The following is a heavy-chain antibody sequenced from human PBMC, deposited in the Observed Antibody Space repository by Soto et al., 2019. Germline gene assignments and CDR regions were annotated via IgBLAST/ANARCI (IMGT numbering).Heavy chain of an antibody. Sequence: PSETLSLTCAVSGGSISSSNWWSWVRQPPGKGLEWIGEIYHSGSTNYNPSLKSRVTISVDKSKNQFSLKLSSVTAADTAVYYCARADYGDYQTLDYWGQGPLVTVSS. J-gene: IGHJ4*02. CDR3: ARADYGDYQTLDY. CDR1: GGSISSSNW. V-gene: IGHV4-4*02. D-gene: IGHD4-17*01. CDR2: IYHSGST.